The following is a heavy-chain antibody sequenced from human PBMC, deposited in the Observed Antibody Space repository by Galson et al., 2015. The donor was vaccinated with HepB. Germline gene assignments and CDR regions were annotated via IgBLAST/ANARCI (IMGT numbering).Heavy chain of an antibody. V-gene: IGHV5-10-1*01. CDR1: GYSFTSYW. D-gene: IGHD6-13*01. J-gene: IGHJ6*02. CDR3: ARHPAAAEPDTDYYYYGMDV. CDR2: IDPSDSYT. Sequence: VKKPGESLRISCKGSGYSFTSYWISWVRQMPGKGLEWMGRIDPSDSYTNYSPSFQGHVTISADKSISTAYLQWSSLKASDTAMYYCARHPAAAEPDTDYYYYGMDVWGQGTTVTVSS.